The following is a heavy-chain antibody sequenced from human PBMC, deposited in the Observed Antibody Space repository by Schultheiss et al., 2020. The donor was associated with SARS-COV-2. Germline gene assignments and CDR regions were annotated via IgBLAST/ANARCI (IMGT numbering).Heavy chain of an antibody. Sequence: ASVKVSCKASGYTFTSYGISWVRQAPGQGLEWMGWISAYNGNTNYAQKLQGRVTLTTDASTTTAYMDLRSLRSDDTAVYYCARVPMTIFGVIIKSGAHDYWRQGTLVTVSS. CDR3: ARVPMTIFGVIIKSGAHDY. CDR2: ISAYNGNT. D-gene: IGHD3-3*01. V-gene: IGHV1-18*01. J-gene: IGHJ4*02. CDR1: GYTFTSYG.